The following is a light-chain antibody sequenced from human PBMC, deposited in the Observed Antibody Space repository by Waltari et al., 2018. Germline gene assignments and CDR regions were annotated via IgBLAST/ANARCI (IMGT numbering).Light chain of an antibody. CDR1: QSVLYSSNHNNY. V-gene: IGKV4-1*01. CDR3: QQYYGTPLT. CDR2: WAT. Sequence: DIVMTQSPDSLAVSLGERATINCKSSQSVLYSSNHNNYLAWYQQRPGQPPKLLIYWATTRESGVPDRFSGSGSGTDFTLTISSLQAEDVAVYYCQQYYGTPLTFGGGTKVEIK. J-gene: IGKJ4*01.